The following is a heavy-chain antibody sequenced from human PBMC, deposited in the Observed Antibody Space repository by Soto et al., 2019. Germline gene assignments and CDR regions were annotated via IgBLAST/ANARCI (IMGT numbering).Heavy chain of an antibody. CDR1: GFNFNTYN. Sequence: GGSLRLSCTASGFNFNTYNMNWVRQAPGKGLEWVSSISASGDYIYYIDSVKGRFTISRDNAKNSLSLQMNSLRADDTALYYCARDLGPWNYLKPNDFWGQRTLVTVSS. CDR3: ARDLGPWNYLKPNDF. J-gene: IGHJ4*02. CDR2: ISASGDYI. D-gene: IGHD1-7*01. V-gene: IGHV3-21*01.